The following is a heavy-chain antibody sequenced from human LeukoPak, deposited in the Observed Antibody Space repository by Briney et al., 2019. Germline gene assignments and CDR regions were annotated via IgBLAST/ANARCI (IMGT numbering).Heavy chain of an antibody. CDR2: IYYSGST. V-gene: IGHV4-59*08. CDR1: GGSISSYY. CDR3: ARGAVAGKFDY. D-gene: IGHD6-19*01. J-gene: IGHJ4*02. Sequence: SETLSLTCTVSGGSISSYYWSWIRQPPGKGLEWIGYIYYSGSTNYNPSLKSRVTISVDTSKNQFSLKLSSVTAADTAVYYCARGAVAGKFDYWGQGTPVTVSS.